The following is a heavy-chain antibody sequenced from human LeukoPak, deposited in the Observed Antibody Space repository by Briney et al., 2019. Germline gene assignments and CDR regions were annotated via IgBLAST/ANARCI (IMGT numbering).Heavy chain of an antibody. CDR2: ISYDGSEK. CDR1: GFTISTYA. D-gene: IGHD3-22*01. V-gene: IGHV3-30-3*01. Sequence: PGRSLRLSCAASGFTISTYAIHWVRQAPGKGLEWVIVISYDGSEKYYSDSVRGRFTISRDNSKNTLYLQMNSLRAEDTAIYYCARNKHDSSGKIFDYWGQGTLVTVSS. J-gene: IGHJ4*01. CDR3: ARNKHDSSGKIFDY.